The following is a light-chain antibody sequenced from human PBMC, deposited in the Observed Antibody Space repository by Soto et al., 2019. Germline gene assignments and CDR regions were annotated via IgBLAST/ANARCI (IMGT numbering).Light chain of an antibody. V-gene: IGLV2-14*03. J-gene: IGLJ2*01. CDR1: SSDVGGYNY. Sequence: QPVLTQPASVSGSPGQSITISCTGTSSDVGGYNYVSWYQQHPDKAPKLMIYDVSNRPSGVSNRFSGSKSGNTASLTISGLQAEDEADYYCSSYTSSSTHVVFGGGTKVTVL. CDR3: SSYTSSSTHVV. CDR2: DVS.